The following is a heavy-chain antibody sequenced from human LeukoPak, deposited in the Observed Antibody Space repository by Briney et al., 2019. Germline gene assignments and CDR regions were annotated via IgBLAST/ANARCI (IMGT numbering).Heavy chain of an antibody. Sequence: SETLSLTCAVAGYSISSSYWWSWVRQPPGKGLEWIGEISHRGNTNYNPSLKSRVTTSVDKSKKQLSLKLSFVPAADTAVYYCAREAGDYSRGFDYWGQGTLVTVSS. V-gene: IGHV4-4*02. J-gene: IGHJ4*02. CDR2: ISHRGNT. D-gene: IGHD2-15*01. CDR1: GYSISSSYW. CDR3: AREAGDYSRGFDY.